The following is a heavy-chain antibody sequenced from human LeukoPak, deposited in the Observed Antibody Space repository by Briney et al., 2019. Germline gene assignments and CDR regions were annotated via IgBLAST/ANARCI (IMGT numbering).Heavy chain of an antibody. D-gene: IGHD5-12*01. Sequence: ASVKVSCKASGYTFTSYGISWVRQAPGQGLEWMGWISAYNGNTNYAQKLQGRVTMTTDTSTSTAYMELRSLRFDDTAVYYCARDRRGSGYDPGVWFDPWGQGTLVTVSS. CDR1: GYTFTSYG. J-gene: IGHJ5*02. V-gene: IGHV1-18*01. CDR3: ARDRRGSGYDPGVWFDP. CDR2: ISAYNGNT.